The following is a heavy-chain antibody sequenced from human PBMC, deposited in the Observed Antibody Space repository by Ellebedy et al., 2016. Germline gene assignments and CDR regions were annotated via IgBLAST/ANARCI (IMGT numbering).Heavy chain of an antibody. J-gene: IGHJ4*02. CDR2: INSDGSST. V-gene: IGHV3-74*01. Sequence: GESLKISXAASGFTFSSYWMHWVRQAPGKGLVWVSRINSDGSSTSYADSVKGRFTISRDNAKNTLYLQMNSLRAEDTAVYYCARGVNYFDYWGQGTLVTVSS. CDR3: ARGVNYFDY. CDR1: GFTFSSYW.